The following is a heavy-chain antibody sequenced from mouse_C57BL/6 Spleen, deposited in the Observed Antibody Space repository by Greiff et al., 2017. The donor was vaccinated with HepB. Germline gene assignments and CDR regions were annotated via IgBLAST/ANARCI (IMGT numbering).Heavy chain of an antibody. Sequence: DVKLQESGGDLVKPGGSLKLSCAASGFTFSSYGMSWVRQTPDKRLEWVATISSGGSYTYYPDSVKGRFTISRDNAKNTLYLQMSSLKSEDTAMYYCARHDEGNYLLDYWGQGTTLTVSS. J-gene: IGHJ2*01. CDR3: ARHDEGNYLLDY. CDR1: GFTFSSYG. CDR2: ISSGGSYT. D-gene: IGHD2-1*01. V-gene: IGHV5-6*02.